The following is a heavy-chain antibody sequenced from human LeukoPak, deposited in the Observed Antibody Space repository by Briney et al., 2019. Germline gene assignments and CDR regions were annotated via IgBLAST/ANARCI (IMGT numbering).Heavy chain of an antibody. CDR1: GFTVSSNY. CDR3: ARGSYGSGTTLAS. D-gene: IGHD3-10*01. CDR2: IYSGGST. V-gene: IGHV3-66*01. J-gene: IGHJ4*02. Sequence: GGSLRLSCAASGFTVSSNYMSWVRQAPGKGLEWVSVIYSGGSTYYADSVKGRFTISRDNSKNTLDLQMNSLRAEDTAVYYCARGSYGSGTTLASWGQGTLVTVSS.